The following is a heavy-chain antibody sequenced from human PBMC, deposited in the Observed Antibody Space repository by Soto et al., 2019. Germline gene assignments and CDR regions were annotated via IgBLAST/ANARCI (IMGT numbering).Heavy chain of an antibody. J-gene: IGHJ6*03. CDR3: ARDSLRRIAAAQSYYYYYYMDV. CDR2: IWYDGSNK. V-gene: IGHV3-33*01. CDR1: GFTFSSYG. Sequence: GGSLRLSCAASGFTFSSYGMHWVRQAPGKGLEWVAVIWYDGSNKYYADSVKGRFTISRDNSKNTLYLQMNSLRAEDTAVYYCARDSLRRIAAAQSYYYYYYMDVWGKGTTVTVSS. D-gene: IGHD6-13*01.